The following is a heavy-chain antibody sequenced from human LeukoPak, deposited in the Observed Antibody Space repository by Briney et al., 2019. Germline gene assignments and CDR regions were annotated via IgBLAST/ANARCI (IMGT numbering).Heavy chain of an antibody. CDR3: AKRTMSAFDS. CDR2: ISGSGNGT. CDR1: GFTFRTYA. V-gene: IGHV3-23*01. Sequence: GGSLRLSCTASGFTFRTYAMTWVRQAPGKGLEWLSGISGSGNGTYYADSVKGRFIISRDNSKNMVYLQVNSLTVEDTATYYCAKRTMSAFDSWGQGTLLIVSS. J-gene: IGHJ4*02.